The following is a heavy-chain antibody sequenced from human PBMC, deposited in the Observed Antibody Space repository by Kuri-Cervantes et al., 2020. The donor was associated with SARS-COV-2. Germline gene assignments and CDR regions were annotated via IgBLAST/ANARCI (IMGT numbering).Heavy chain of an antibody. Sequence: GSLRLSCTVSGGSISSGDYYWSWIRQSPGKRLEWIGEVNHNGGANYNPSLRSRVTISVDPSKAQFSLNLISVTAADTAVYYCARLGGYRSGYNWFDPWGQGTLVTDSS. CDR3: ARLGGYRSGYNWFDP. V-gene: IGHV4-61*08. CDR2: VNHNGGA. J-gene: IGHJ5*02. D-gene: IGHD5-18*01. CDR1: GGSISSGDYY.